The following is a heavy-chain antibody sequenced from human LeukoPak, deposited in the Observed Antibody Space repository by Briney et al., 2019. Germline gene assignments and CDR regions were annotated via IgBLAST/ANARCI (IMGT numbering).Heavy chain of an antibody. CDR2: ISSGGGFT. V-gene: IGHV3-23*01. D-gene: IGHD2-8*01. J-gene: IGHJ4*02. CDR3: AKDLRIRAGVPDY. Sequence: PGGSLRLSCAASGFTFSTYAMSWVRQAPGKGLEWVSTISSGGGFTYYSESVKGRFTIYRDSSKSTLCLQMNSLRAEDTDVYYCAKDLRIRAGVPDYWGQGTLVTVSS. CDR1: GFTFSTYA.